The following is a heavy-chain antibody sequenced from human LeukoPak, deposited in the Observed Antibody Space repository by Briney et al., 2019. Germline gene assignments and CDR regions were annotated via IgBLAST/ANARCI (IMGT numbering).Heavy chain of an antibody. CDR3: AKDPQWFGEGGDY. CDR1: GFTFSSYA. D-gene: IGHD3-10*01. CDR2: ISGRGGST. V-gene: IGHV3-23*01. Sequence: GALRLSCAASGFTFSSYAMSWVRQAPGKGLEWVSAISGRGGSTYYADAVKGRFTISRDNSKNTLYLQMKSMRAEVTAVYYCAKDPQWFGEGGDYWGQGTLVTVSS. J-gene: IGHJ4*02.